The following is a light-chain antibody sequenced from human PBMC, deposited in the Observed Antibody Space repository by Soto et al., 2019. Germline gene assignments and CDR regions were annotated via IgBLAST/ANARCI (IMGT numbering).Light chain of an antibody. CDR3: QSYDTSLSAWV. CDR2: GNN. V-gene: IGLV1-40*01. J-gene: IGLJ3*02. Sequence: QPVLTQPPSVSGAPGQRVTISCTGSSSSIGAGYDVHWYQQLPGTAPKLLIYGNNNRPSGVPDRFSGSKSGTSASLAITGLQAEDEAHYYCQSYDTSLSAWVFGGGTQLTVL. CDR1: SSSIGAGYD.